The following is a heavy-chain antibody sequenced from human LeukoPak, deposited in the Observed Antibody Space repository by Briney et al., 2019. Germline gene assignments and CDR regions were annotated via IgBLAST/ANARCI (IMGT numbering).Heavy chain of an antibody. V-gene: IGHV1-69*05. D-gene: IGHD3-22*01. Sequence: SVKVSCKGSGGTFSSYSISWVRQAPGQGLEWMGGIIPAFGTAHYAQKFQGRVTFTTDESTTTAYMELRSLRSEDTAVYYCASEGNYDSSGYSRYNYYYMDVWGKGTAVTVSS. CDR2: IIPAFGTA. CDR3: ASEGNYDSSGYSRYNYYYMDV. J-gene: IGHJ6*03. CDR1: GGTFSSYS.